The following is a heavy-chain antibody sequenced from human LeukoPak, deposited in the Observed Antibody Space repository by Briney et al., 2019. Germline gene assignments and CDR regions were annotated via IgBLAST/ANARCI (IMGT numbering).Heavy chain of an antibody. Sequence: SETLSLTCAVYGGSFSGYYWSWIRQPPGKGLEWIGEINHSGSTNYNPSLKSRVTISVDTSKNQFSLKLSSATAADTAVYYCATPAAAYSSRTAALGYWGQGTLVTVSS. CDR3: ATPAAAYSSRTAALGY. CDR1: GGSFSGYY. V-gene: IGHV4-34*01. CDR2: INHSGST. D-gene: IGHD6-13*01. J-gene: IGHJ4*02.